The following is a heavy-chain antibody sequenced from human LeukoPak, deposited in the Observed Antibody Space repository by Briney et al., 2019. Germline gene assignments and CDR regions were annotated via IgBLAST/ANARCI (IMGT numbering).Heavy chain of an antibody. J-gene: IGHJ5*02. V-gene: IGHV3-30*03. CDR3: ARLKKTSSSWYPPWFDP. CDR2: ISYDGSNK. Sequence: GAPRLSCAASGFTFSSYGMHWVRQAPGKGLEWVAVISYDGSNKYYADSVKGRFTISRDNSKNTLYLQMNSLRAEDTAVYYCARLKKTSSSWYPPWFDPWGRGTLVTVSS. CDR1: GFTFSSYG. D-gene: IGHD6-13*01.